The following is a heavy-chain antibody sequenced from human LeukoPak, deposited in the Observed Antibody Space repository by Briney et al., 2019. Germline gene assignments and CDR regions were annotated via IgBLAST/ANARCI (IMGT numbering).Heavy chain of an antibody. V-gene: IGHV3-48*01. Sequence: GGSLRLSCAASGFTFSSYSMNWVRQAPGKGLEWVSYISSSSTIYYADSVKGRFTISRDNAKNSLYLQMNSLRAEDTAVYYCARVLHKRNYDSSVYYGYWGQGTLVTVSS. CDR2: ISSSSTI. CDR1: GFTFSSYS. J-gene: IGHJ4*02. D-gene: IGHD3-22*01. CDR3: ARVLHKRNYDSSVYYGY.